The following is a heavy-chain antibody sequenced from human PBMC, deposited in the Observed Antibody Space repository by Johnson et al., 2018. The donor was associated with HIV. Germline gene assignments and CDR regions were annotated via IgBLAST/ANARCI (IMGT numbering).Heavy chain of an antibody. CDR1: GFTFRSYA. CDR3: AKTYYYDSSGSRAFDI. V-gene: IGHV3-30-3*01. J-gene: IGHJ3*02. Sequence: QVQLVESGGGLIQPGGSLRLSCAASGFTFRSYAMHWVRQTPGKGLEWVAVISYDGSNKYYADSVKGRFTISRDNSKNTLYLQMNSLRADDTAVYYCAKTYYYDSSGSRAFDIWGQGTMVTVSS. D-gene: IGHD3-22*01. CDR2: ISYDGSNK.